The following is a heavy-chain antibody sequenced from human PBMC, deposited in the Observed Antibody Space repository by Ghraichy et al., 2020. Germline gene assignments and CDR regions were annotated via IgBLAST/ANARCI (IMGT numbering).Heavy chain of an antibody. J-gene: IGHJ4*02. D-gene: IGHD3-16*01. CDR2: ISKSGRHT. Sequence: GVLNISCSTSGFDFITHALGWVRQSPGKGLEWISTISKSGRHTYYAESVKGRFLVSRDNSTNTLSLQMNALTGDDAAVYFCVKCPFEITAYFDFWGQGTLVAVS. CDR3: VKCPFEITAYFDF. CDR1: GFDFITHA. V-gene: IGHV3-23*01.